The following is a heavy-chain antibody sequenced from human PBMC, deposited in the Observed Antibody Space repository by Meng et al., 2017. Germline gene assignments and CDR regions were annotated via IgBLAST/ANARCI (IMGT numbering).Heavy chain of an antibody. CDR2: IGTAGDT. V-gene: IGHV3-13*01. Sequence: GGSLRLSCAASGFTFSSYDMHWVRQATGKGLEWVSAIGTAGDTYYPGSVKGRFTISRDNAKNSLYLQMNSLRAEDTAVYYCAGSSGIAVAGGGYWGQGTLVTVSS. D-gene: IGHD6-19*01. CDR1: GFTFSSYD. CDR3: AGSSGIAVAGGGY. J-gene: IGHJ4*02.